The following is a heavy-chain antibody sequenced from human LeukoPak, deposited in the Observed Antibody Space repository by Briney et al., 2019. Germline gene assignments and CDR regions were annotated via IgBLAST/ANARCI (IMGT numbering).Heavy chain of an antibody. CDR1: GLAFSAYK. CDR3: VVGGSPGY. Sequence: GGSLRLSCAASGLAFSAYKMHWVRQAPRKGLVWVSRISTDGYTTDYADFVQGRFTASRDNTKNTWSLEMNGLRAGDTAVYYCVVGGSPGYWGQGTLVTVSS. CDR2: ISTDGYTT. V-gene: IGHV3-74*01. D-gene: IGHD2-15*01. J-gene: IGHJ4*02.